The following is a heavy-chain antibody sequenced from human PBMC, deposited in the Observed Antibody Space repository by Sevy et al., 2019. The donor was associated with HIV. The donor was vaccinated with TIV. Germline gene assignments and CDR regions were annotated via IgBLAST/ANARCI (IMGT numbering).Heavy chain of an antibody. CDR3: ARPTPRIAPSSAAFFDY. CDR2: VKGRGGSA. Sequence: GGSLRLSCAASGFTFSSFAMSWVRHIPVKGLEWVSTVKGRGGSAYYADSVKGRFTLSRDNSNNTVFLQMNRLRDEDTAVYYCARPTPRIAPSSAAFFDYWGQGTLVTVSS. J-gene: IGHJ4*02. CDR1: GFTFSSFA. D-gene: IGHD1-26*01. V-gene: IGHV3-23*01.